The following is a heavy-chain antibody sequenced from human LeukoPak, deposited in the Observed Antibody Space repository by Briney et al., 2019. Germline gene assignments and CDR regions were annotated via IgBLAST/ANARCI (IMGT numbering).Heavy chain of an antibody. J-gene: IGHJ4*02. CDR1: GFTFSSYA. V-gene: IGHV3-23*01. CDR3: ATRGWLVRGVDY. CDR2: ISGSGGST. D-gene: IGHD6-19*01. Sequence: GGSLRLSCAASGFTFSSYAMSWVRQAPGKGLEWVSAISGSGGSTYYADSVKGRFTISRDNSKNTLYLQMNSLRAEDTAVYYCATRGWLVRGVDYWGQGTLVTVSS.